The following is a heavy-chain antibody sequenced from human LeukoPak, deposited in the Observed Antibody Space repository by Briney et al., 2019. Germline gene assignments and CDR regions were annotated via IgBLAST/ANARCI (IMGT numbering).Heavy chain of an antibody. D-gene: IGHD2-15*01. J-gene: IGHJ5*02. CDR1: GGSFSGYY. Sequence: SETLSLTCAVYGGSFSGYYWSRIRQPAGKGLEWIGEINHSGSTNYNPSLKSRVTISVDTSKNQFSLKLSSVTAADTAVYYCARGWYSSTTVRPYNWFDPWGQGTLVTVSS. CDR3: ARGWYSSTTVRPYNWFDP. CDR2: INHSGST. V-gene: IGHV4-34*01.